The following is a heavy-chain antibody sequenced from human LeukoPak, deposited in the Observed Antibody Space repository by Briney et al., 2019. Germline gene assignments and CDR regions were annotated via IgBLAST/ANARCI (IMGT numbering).Heavy chain of an antibody. D-gene: IGHD5-18*01. Sequence: GTSLRLSCATSGFTFSNYNMNWVRQAPGKGLEWVSDISGLGLTTHYAASVKGRFTISRDNSKNTLYLQMNSLRAEDTAVYYCGRDSPRGYSYGLAYWGQGTLVTVSS. CDR2: ISGLGLTT. CDR1: GFTFSNYN. J-gene: IGHJ4*02. CDR3: GRDSPRGYSYGLAY. V-gene: IGHV3-23*01.